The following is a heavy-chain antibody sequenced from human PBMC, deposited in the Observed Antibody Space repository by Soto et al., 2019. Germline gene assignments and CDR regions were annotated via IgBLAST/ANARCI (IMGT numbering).Heavy chain of an antibody. V-gene: IGHV3-30*18. J-gene: IGHJ4*02. CDR3: AKYTRGYKVEY. Sequence: GGSLRLSCAASGFTFSRYGMHWVRQAPGNDLEWVALISYDGNNKYYADSVKGRFTISRDNSKNTLYLQMSSLRPEDTAVYYCAKYTRGYKVEYRGQGTLVTVSS. CDR2: ISYDGNNK. D-gene: IGHD2-2*02. CDR1: GFTFSRYG.